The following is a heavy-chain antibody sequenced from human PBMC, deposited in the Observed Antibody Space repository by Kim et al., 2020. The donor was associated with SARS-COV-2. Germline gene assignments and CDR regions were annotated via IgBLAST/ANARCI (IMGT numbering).Heavy chain of an antibody. CDR3: ARTTIIGYTYGRPGVVL. CDR2: IYPADSDT. J-gene: IGHJ4*02. V-gene: IGHV5-51*01. CDR1: GYSFPSYW. D-gene: IGHD5-18*01. Sequence: GESLKISCKGYGYSFPSYWIGWVRQLPGKGLEWMGIIYPADSDTTYSPSFQGQVTISADKSINTAYLQWSSLKASDTAMYYCARTTIIGYTYGRPGVVLWGQGTRVTVSS.